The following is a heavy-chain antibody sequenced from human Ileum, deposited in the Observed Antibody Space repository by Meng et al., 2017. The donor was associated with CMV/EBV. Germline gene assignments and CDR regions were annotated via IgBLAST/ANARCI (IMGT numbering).Heavy chain of an antibody. J-gene: IGHJ4*02. CDR2: IRNDGNSQ. CDR3: AKGRVSRWGLLDH. D-gene: IGHD1-26*01. Sequence: GESLKISCEVSGFTFSSHGMHWVRQAPGKGLDWVAWIRNDGNSQLYADSVRGRFTVSRDSSQTTVDLQMNSLRPDDTAIYFCAKGRVSRWGLLDHWGQGTLVTVSS. V-gene: IGHV3-30*02. CDR1: GFTFSSHG.